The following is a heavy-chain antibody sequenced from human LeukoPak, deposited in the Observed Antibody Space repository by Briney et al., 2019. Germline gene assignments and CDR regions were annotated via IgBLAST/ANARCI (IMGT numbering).Heavy chain of an antibody. V-gene: IGHV3-33*01. CDR2: IWYDGSNK. CDR1: GFTFSSYG. J-gene: IGHJ6*04. D-gene: IGHD2-2*02. CDR3: AREVVVPAAIYYYYGMDV. Sequence: GRSLRLSCAASGFTFSSYGMHWVRQAPGKGLEWVVVIWYDGSNKYYADSVKGRFTISRDNSKNTLYLQMNSLRAEDTAVYYCAREVVVPAAIYYYYGMDVWGKGTTVTVSS.